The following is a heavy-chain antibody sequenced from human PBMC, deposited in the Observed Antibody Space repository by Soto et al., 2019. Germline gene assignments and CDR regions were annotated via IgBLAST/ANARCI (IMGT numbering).Heavy chain of an antibody. CDR3: ARGGTAYYYGMDL. Sequence: QVQPVQSGAEVKKSGSSVKVSCKASGGTFSNYAINWVRQAPGQGLQRLGGIIPVFGSRYAQKFQGRVTITADETMTTVYMELRSLISEDTAVYYCARGGTAYYYGMDLWGQGTTVTVSS. V-gene: IGHV1-69*01. D-gene: IGHD1-1*01. J-gene: IGHJ6*02. CDR2: IIPVFGS. CDR1: GGTFSNYA.